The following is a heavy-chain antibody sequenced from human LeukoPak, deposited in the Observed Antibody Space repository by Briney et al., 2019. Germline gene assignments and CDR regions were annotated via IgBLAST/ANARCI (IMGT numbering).Heavy chain of an antibody. Sequence: GRSLRLSCAASGLTFSSYAMHWVRQPPGKGLEWVAVISYDGSNKYYADSVKGRFTISRDNSKNTLYLQMNSLRAEDRAVYYCARGGPRSRGPRYGMDVWGQGTTVTVSS. CDR3: ARGGPRSRGPRYGMDV. CDR1: GLTFSSYA. J-gene: IGHJ6*02. CDR2: ISYDGSNK. V-gene: IGHV3-30-3*01.